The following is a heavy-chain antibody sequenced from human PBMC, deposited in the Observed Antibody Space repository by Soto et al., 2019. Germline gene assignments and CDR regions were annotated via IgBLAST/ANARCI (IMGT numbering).Heavy chain of an antibody. J-gene: IGHJ4*02. Sequence: ASVKVFCKASGYTFTSFAIHWVRQAPGQRPEWMGWINVGNGYTNFSQKFQDRLTISRDTSASTAYMELSSLRSEDSAVYYCARLKTIAVPGFDYWGQGTLVTVSS. CDR2: INVGNGYT. D-gene: IGHD6-19*01. V-gene: IGHV1-3*01. CDR1: GYTFTSFA. CDR3: ARLKTIAVPGFDY.